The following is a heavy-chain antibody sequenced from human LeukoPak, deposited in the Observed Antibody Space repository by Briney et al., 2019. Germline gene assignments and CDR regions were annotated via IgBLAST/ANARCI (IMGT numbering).Heavy chain of an antibody. V-gene: IGHV4-39*01. J-gene: IGHJ4*02. CDR3: ARHSRGGYQLLRAEGHFDY. Sequence: SETLSLTYTVSGGSISSSSYYWGWIRQPPGKGLEWIGSIYYSGSTYYNPSLRSRVTISVDTSKNQFSLKLSSVTAADTAVYYCARHSRGGYQLLRAEGHFDYWGQGTLVTVSS. CDR1: GGSISSSSYY. D-gene: IGHD2-2*01. CDR2: IYYSGST.